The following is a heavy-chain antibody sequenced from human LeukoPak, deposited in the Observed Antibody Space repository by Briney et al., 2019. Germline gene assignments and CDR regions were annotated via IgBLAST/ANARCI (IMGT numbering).Heavy chain of an antibody. V-gene: IGHV1-24*01. D-gene: IGHD3-22*01. CDR3: ATTSPLYYYDSSGSRPYYFDY. J-gene: IGHJ4*02. CDR1: GYTLTELS. Sequence: ASVKVSCKVSGYTLTELSMHWVRQAPGKGLEWMGGFGPEDGETIYAQKFQGRVTMTEDTSTDTAYMELSSLRSEDTAVYYCATTSPLYYYDSSGSRPYYFDYWGQGTLVTVSS. CDR2: FGPEDGET.